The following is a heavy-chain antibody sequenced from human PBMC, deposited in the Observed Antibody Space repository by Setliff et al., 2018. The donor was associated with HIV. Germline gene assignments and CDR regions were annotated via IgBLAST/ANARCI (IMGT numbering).Heavy chain of an antibody. D-gene: IGHD6-19*01. CDR2: MNPDSGNT. CDR1: GYTSTSYD. V-gene: IGHV1-8*01. J-gene: IGHJ3*02. CDR3: ARVLDPGIAVATHAFDI. Sequence: ASVKVSCKASGYTSTSYDINWVRQATGQGLEWMGWMNPDSGNTGSAQNFQGRLTITWNTSISTAYMELGSLKSDDTAVYYCARVLDPGIAVATHAFDIWGQGTMVTVSS.